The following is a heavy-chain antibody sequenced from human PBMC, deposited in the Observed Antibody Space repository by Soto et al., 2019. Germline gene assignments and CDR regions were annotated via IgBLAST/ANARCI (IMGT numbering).Heavy chain of an antibody. CDR3: ARTKRGQQLDGHWFDP. Sequence: QVQLVQSGAEVKKPGSSVKVSCTASGGTFSSYAISWVRQAPGQGLEWMGGIIPIFGTANYAQKFQGRVTITADESTSTAYMELSSLRSEDTAVYYCARTKRGQQLDGHWFDPWGQGTLVTVSS. CDR2: IIPIFGTA. J-gene: IGHJ5*02. V-gene: IGHV1-69*01. D-gene: IGHD6-13*01. CDR1: GGTFSSYA.